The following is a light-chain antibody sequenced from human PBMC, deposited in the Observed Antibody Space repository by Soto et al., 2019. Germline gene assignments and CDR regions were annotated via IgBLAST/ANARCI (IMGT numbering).Light chain of an antibody. CDR1: QSISSW. CDR2: KAS. Sequence: DIQMTQSPSTLSASVGDRVTITCRASQSISSWLAWYQQKPGEAPKLLIYKASSLESGVPARFSGGGSGTEFTLTISSVLPDDFATYCFQQYNSKSWTFGQGTKVE. CDR3: QQYNSKSWT. V-gene: IGKV1-5*03. J-gene: IGKJ1*01.